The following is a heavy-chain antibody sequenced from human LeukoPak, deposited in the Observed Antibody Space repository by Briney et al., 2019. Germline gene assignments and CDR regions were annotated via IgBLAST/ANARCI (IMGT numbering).Heavy chain of an antibody. Sequence: GGSLRLSCAASGFTVSSNYMSWVRQAPGKGLEWVSLIYSGGSTYYADSVKGRFTISRDNSKNTLYLQMDSLRAEDTAVYFCAREIIGGASFLDYWGQGTLVTVSS. D-gene: IGHD1-26*01. V-gene: IGHV3-66*01. CDR1: GFTVSSNY. CDR3: AREIIGGASFLDY. CDR2: IYSGGST. J-gene: IGHJ4*02.